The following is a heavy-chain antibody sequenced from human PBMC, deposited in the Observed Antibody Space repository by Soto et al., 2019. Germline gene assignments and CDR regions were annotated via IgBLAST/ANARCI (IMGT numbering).Heavy chain of an antibody. V-gene: IGHV6-1*01. CDR1: GDSVSSNSAA. CDR3: ARGFTKSLKAKSITAGTFDY. CDR2: TYYRSKWYN. J-gene: IGHJ4*02. D-gene: IGHD6-13*01. Sequence: SQTLSLTCAISGDSVSSNSAAWNWIRQSPSRGLEWLGRTYYRSKWYNDYAESVKSRISINPDTSKNQFSLQLNSVIPEDTAVYYCARGFTKSLKAKSITAGTFDYWGQGTRVTVSS.